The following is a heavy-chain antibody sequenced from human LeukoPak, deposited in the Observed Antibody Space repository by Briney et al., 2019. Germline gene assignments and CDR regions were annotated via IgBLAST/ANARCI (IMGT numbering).Heavy chain of an antibody. Sequence: PGGALRLSCAASGFTFSSYGMHWVRQAPGKGLEWGAVLLYDGSNKYYADSVKGRFTISRDNSKNTLYLQMNSLRAEDTAVYYCAKDRYYGSGSYYYYGMDVWGKGTTVTVSS. V-gene: IGHV3-30*18. CDR2: LLYDGSNK. J-gene: IGHJ6*04. CDR3: AKDRYYGSGSYYYYGMDV. CDR1: GFTFSSYG. D-gene: IGHD3-10*01.